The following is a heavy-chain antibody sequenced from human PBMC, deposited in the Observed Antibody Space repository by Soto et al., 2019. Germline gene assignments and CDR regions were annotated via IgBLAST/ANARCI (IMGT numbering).Heavy chain of an antibody. CDR1: GFTFSSYS. J-gene: IGHJ4*02. Sequence: EVQLVESGGGLVKPGGSLRLSCAASGFTFSSYSMNWVRQAPGKGLEWVSSISSSTGYIYYADSVKGRVTISRGHPKKLLDPQKNSLRTQDTGVYYWTRMGGYSDYFDYWGQGTLVTVAS. CDR2: ISSSTGYI. V-gene: IGHV3-21*01. D-gene: IGHD5-18*01. CDR3: TRMGGYSDYFDY.